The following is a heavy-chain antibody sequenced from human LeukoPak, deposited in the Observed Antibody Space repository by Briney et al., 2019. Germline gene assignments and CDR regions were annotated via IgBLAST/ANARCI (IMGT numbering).Heavy chain of an antibody. CDR2: ISSSSSCI. Sequence: GGSLRLSCAASGFTFGSYSMNWVRQAPGKGLEWVSSISSSSSCIYYADSVKGRFTISRDNAKNSLYLQMNSLRAEDTAVYYCASKSPNTSSSPFDYWGQGTLVTVSS. CDR1: GFTFGSYS. V-gene: IGHV3-21*01. CDR3: ASKSPNTSSSPFDY. D-gene: IGHD6-13*01. J-gene: IGHJ4*02.